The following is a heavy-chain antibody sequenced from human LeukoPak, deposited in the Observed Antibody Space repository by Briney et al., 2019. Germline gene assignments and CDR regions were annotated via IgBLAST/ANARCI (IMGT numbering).Heavy chain of an antibody. D-gene: IGHD1-26*01. CDR1: GDSISSSNCY. Sequence: SETLSLTCTVSGDSISSSNCYWGWIRQPPGKNLEWIGNVYFNGRTSYNPSLKTRVTISVDTSRNHFSLKLTSVTAADTAVYYCARRGNGSFYYFDDWGQGTLVTVSS. CDR3: ARRGNGSFYYFDD. CDR2: VYFNGRT. V-gene: IGHV4-39*02. J-gene: IGHJ4*02.